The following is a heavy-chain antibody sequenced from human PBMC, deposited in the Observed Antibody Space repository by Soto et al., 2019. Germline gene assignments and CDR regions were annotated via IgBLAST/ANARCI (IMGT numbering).Heavy chain of an antibody. Sequence: ASVKVSCKASGYTFTSYAMHWVRQAPGQRLEWMGWINAGNGNTKYSQKFQGRVTITRDTSASTAYMELSSLRSEDTAVYYCARDRGYYDSSGYYSTDYWGQGTLVSVSS. J-gene: IGHJ4*02. CDR1: GYTFTSYA. CDR3: ARDRGYYDSSGYYSTDY. D-gene: IGHD3-22*01. V-gene: IGHV1-3*01. CDR2: INAGNGNT.